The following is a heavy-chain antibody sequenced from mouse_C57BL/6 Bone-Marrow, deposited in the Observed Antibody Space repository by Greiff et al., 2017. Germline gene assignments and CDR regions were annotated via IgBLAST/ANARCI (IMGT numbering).Heavy chain of an antibody. D-gene: IGHD2-1*01. CDR2: IYPSDSET. CDR1: GYTFTSYW. J-gene: IGHJ3*01. Sequence: QVQLQQPGAELVRPGSSVKLSCKASGYTFTSYWMDWVKQRPGQGLEWIGNIYPSDSETHYNQKFKDKATLTVDTSSSTAYMQLSSLTSEDSAVYYCASGGKKLPWFAYWGQGTLVTVSA. CDR3: ASGGKKLPWFAY. V-gene: IGHV1-61*01.